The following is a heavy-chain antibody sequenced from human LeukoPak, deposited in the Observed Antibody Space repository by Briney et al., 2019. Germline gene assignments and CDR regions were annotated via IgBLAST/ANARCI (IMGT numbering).Heavy chain of an antibody. Sequence: GGSLRLSCAASGFTFSSYSMNWVRQAPGKGLEWVAVISYDGSNKYYADSVKGRFTISRDNSKNTLYLQMNSLRAEDTAVYYCAKCREYYYYYGMDVWGQGTTVTVSS. V-gene: IGHV3-30*18. CDR1: GFTFSSYS. CDR3: AKCREYYYYYGMDV. CDR2: ISYDGSNK. J-gene: IGHJ6*02.